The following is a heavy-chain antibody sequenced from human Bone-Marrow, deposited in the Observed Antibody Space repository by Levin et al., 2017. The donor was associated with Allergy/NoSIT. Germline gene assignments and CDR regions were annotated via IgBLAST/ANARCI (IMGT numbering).Heavy chain of an antibody. CDR3: ARQERLRLGELSLIWFDP. Sequence: PPASVKVSCKASGYTFKIFHIGWVRQAPGQGLEWLAWINPYNGNTDYARKVQGRATLTTDTSTSTAYMELRSLRSDDTAVYYCARQERLRLGELSLIWFDPWGQGTLVTVSS. CDR2: INPYNGNT. D-gene: IGHD3-16*02. CDR1: GYTFKIFH. V-gene: IGHV1-18*01. J-gene: IGHJ5*02.